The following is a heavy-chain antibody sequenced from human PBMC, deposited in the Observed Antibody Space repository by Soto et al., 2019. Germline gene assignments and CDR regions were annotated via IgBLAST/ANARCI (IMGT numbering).Heavy chain of an antibody. J-gene: IGHJ4*02. CDR2: TYYSENT. D-gene: IGHD6-19*01. V-gene: IGHV4-31*03. Sequence: SETLSLTCTVSGGSISSGGYYWNWIRQHPGKGLEWIGYTYYSENTYYNPSLNSRITISPDTSKNQFSLKLSSVTAADTAVYYCARLSSSGWPIDSWGQGTLVTVSS. CDR3: ARLSSSGWPIDS. CDR1: GGSISSGGYY.